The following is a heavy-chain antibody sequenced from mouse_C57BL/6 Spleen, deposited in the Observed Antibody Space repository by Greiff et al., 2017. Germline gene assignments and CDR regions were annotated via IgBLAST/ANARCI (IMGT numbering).Heavy chain of an antibody. Sequence: VKLMESGAELVRPGASVTLSCKASGYTFTDYEMHWVKQTPVHGLEWIGAIDPETGGTAYNQKFKGKAILTADKSSSTAYMELRSLTSEDSAVYYCTRWGTTVDYYAMDYWGQGTSVTVSS. CDR1: GYTFTDYE. CDR3: TRWGTTVDYYAMDY. J-gene: IGHJ4*01. V-gene: IGHV1-15*01. CDR2: IDPETGGT. D-gene: IGHD1-1*01.